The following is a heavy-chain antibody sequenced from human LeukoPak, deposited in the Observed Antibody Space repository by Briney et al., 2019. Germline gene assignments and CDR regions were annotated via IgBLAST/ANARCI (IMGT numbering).Heavy chain of an antibody. D-gene: IGHD4-23*01. CDR1: GYTFTGYY. CDR3: ARGEGYGGIYGMDV. CDR2: INPNSGGT. V-gene: IGHV1-2*04. J-gene: IGHJ6*02. Sequence: ASVKVSCKASGYTFTGYYMHWVRQAPGQGLEWMGWINPNSGGTNYAQKFQGWVTMTRDTSISTPYMELSRLRSDDTAVYYCARGEGYGGIYGMDVWGQGTTVTVSS.